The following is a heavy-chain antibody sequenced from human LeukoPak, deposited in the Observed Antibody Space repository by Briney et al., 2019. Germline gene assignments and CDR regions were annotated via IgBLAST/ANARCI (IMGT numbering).Heavy chain of an antibody. J-gene: IGHJ3*02. CDR2: IYTSGST. D-gene: IGHD6-19*01. V-gene: IGHV4-61*09. CDR1: GGSISSGSYY. Sequence: PSETLSLTCTVSGGSISSGSYYWSWIRQPAGKGLEWIGHIYTSGSTNYNPSLKSRVTISVDTSKNQFSLKLSSVTAADTAVYYCAEAGDAPAMAGWAFDIWGQGTMVTVSS. CDR3: AEAGDAPAMAGWAFDI.